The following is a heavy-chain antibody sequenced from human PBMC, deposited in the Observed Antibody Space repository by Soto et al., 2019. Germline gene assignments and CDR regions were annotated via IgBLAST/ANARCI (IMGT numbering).Heavy chain of an antibody. J-gene: IGHJ4*02. CDR1: GCSFASHW. V-gene: IGHV5-51*01. CDR3: ARYSGSYWHYLDF. CDR2: IYPGDSDT. Sequence: GESLKISCKGSGCSFASHWVAWVRQMPEKGLEWIGTIYPGDSDTKYSSAFRGHVTISADTSVSTAYLQWRSLEATDSAIYYCARYSGSYWHYLDFWGQGTLVTVSS. D-gene: IGHD1-26*01.